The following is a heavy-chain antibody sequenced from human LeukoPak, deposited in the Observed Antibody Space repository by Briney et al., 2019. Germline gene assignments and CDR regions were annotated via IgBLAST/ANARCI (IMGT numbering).Heavy chain of an antibody. CDR1: GGSFSVYY. CDR3: ARWPRMAAAGPYYYYYGMDV. D-gene: IGHD6-13*01. J-gene: IGHJ6*02. Sequence: SETLSLTCAVYGGSFSVYYWSWIRQPPGKGLEWIGEINHSGSTNYNPSLKSRVTISVDTSKNQFSLKLSSVTTADTAVYYCARWPRMAAAGPYYYYYGMDVWGQGTTVTVSS. CDR2: INHSGST. V-gene: IGHV4-34*01.